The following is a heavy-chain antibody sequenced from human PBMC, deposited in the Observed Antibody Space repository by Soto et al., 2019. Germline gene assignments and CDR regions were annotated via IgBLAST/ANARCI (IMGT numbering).Heavy chain of an antibody. CDR1: GGSVNSGTDY. V-gene: IGHV4-61*03. J-gene: IGHJ5*02. Sequence: SETLSLTCTVSGGSVNSGTDYWSWIRQPPGKGLEWIGYTSNSGSAKYNPSPKSRVTITTDTSTNHFSLKLTSVTAADTAVYYCAKYPGIATKTNWFDPWGRGTLVTVSS. CDR3: AKYPGIATKTNWFDP. D-gene: IGHD6-13*01. CDR2: TSNSGSA.